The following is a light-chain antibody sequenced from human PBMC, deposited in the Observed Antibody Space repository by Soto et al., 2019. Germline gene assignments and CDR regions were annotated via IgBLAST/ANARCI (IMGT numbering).Light chain of an antibody. CDR2: DAS. J-gene: IGKJ1*01. V-gene: IGKV3-15*01. CDR3: QQDKYWPPWT. CDR1: QSVNSN. Sequence: EVVMTQSPATLSVSPGERATLSCRASQSVNSNLAWFQQKPGQAPRLVNYDASTRATGIPARFSGMWSETEFTLIIISLQFENCALYFFQQDKYWPPWTFGQGTKVDIK.